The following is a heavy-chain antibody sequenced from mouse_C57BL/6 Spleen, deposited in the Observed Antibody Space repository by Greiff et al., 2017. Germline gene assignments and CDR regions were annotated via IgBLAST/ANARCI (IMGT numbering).Heavy chain of an antibody. V-gene: IGHV5-6*01. CDR2: ICCCGCYT. D-gene: IGHD1-1*01. J-gene: IGHJ4*01. CDR1: GFPFSSHG. Sequence: EVQGVESGGDLVKPGGFLKLFCAASGFPFSSHGMSWVRPTPDKRLELVATICCCGCYTYYPDSVKGRFTIARDNAKNTLYLQMSSLKSEDTAMYYCARDYGSSFDAMDYWGQGTSVTVSS. CDR3: ARDYGSSFDAMDY.